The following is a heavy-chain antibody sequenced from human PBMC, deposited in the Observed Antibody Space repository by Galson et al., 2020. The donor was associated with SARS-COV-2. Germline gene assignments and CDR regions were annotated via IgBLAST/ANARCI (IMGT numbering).Heavy chain of an antibody. D-gene: IGHD3-3*01. CDR3: ARDSDYFWSGSNIYYYYYMDV. J-gene: IGHJ6*03. CDR2: ISYDGSNK. CDR1: GFTFSSYA. V-gene: IGHV3-30*04. Sequence: GGSLRLSCAASGFTFSSYAMHWVRQAPGKGLEWVAVISYDGSNKYYADSVKGRFTISRDNSKNTLYLQMNSLRAEDTAVYYCARDSDYFWSGSNIYYYYYMDVWGKGTTVTVSS.